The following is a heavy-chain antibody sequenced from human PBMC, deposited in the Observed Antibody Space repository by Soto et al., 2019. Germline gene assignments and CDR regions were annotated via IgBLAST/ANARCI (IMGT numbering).Heavy chain of an antibody. Sequence: QVHLVESGGGVVHPGRSLRLSCEASGFMFSDYGMHWVRQAPGKGLEWVAIIWYDGNYKYYSESAKGRFTISRDNSNNTLYLQMNNLRVEDTAVYFCAREGAVAGAQDFWGQGTLVTVSS. D-gene: IGHD6-19*01. CDR1: GFMFSDYG. V-gene: IGHV3-33*01. CDR3: AREGAVAGAQDF. J-gene: IGHJ4*02. CDR2: IWYDGNYK.